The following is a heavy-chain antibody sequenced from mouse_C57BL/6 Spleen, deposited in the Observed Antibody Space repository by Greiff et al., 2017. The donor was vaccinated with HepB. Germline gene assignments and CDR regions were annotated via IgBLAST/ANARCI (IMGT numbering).Heavy chain of an antibody. CDR1: GFSFNTYA. J-gene: IGHJ1*03. CDR2: IRSKSNNYAT. D-gene: IGHD1-1*01. Sequence: EVQLVESGGGLVQPKGSLKLSCAASGFSFNTYAMNWVRQAPGKGLEWVARIRSKSNNYATYYADSVKDRFTISRDDSESMLYLQMNNLKTEDTAMDYCVREFCYPFYYGSSYGYFDVWGTGTTVTVSS. V-gene: IGHV10-1*01. CDR3: VREFCYPFYYGSSYGYFDV.